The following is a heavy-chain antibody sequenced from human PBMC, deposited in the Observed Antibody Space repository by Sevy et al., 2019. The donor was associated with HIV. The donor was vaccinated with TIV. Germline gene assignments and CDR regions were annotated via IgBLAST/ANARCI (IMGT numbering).Heavy chain of an antibody. V-gene: IGHV4-59*08. CDR1: GGSITSLY. CDR3: AGENAWGRGYS. Sequence: SETLSLTCTVSGGSITSLYWNWIRQPPGKGLEWIANIYYNGHINYNPSLKSRVTLSPDTSKNQFSLRLSSMTAADTARYYCAGENAWGRGYSWGQGTLVTVSS. J-gene: IGHJ4*02. D-gene: IGHD1-26*01. CDR2: IYYNGHI.